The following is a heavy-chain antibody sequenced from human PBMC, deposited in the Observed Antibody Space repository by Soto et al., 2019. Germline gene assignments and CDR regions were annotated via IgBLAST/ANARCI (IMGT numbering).Heavy chain of an antibody. CDR2: IQSGGPT. CDR1: GFTVSSKY. Sequence: GGSLILSCAASGFTVSSKYMSWVRQAPGKGLEWVSLIQSGGPTYYADSVKGRFTISRDTSEDTVHLQMDSPRAEDTAVYYCAMDDGHCDGGRCYGVTLDDGGKATTVTVSS. J-gene: IGHJ6*03. V-gene: IGHV3-66*01. D-gene: IGHD2-15*01. CDR3: AMDDGHCDGGRCYGVTLDD.